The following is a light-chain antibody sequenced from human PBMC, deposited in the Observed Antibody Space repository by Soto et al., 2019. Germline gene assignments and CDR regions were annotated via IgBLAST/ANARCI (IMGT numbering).Light chain of an antibody. J-gene: IGKJ1*01. CDR2: KAS. Sequence: DIQMTQSPSTLSGSVGDRVTITCRASQTIRRWLAWYQQKPGKAPKLLIYKASTLKSGVPSRFSGSGSETEFTLTISSLQPDDVATYYCQHYNSYSEAVGQGTKVDSK. CDR3: QHYNSYSEA. V-gene: IGKV1-5*03. CDR1: QTIRRW.